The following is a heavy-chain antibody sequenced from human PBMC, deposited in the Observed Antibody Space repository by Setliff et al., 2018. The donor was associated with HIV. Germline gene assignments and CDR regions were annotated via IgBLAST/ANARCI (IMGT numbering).Heavy chain of an antibody. J-gene: IGHJ5*02. CDR3: ARSYYYDTSGYYPKWFDP. V-gene: IGHV3-30*04. CDR2: ISSDGSNK. Sequence: AGGSLRLSCTASGFMFSSYAMHWVRQAPGKGLEWVAVISSDGSNKFYADSVKGRFTISRDTFESSVYLHMNSLTADDTALYFCARSYYYDTSGYYPKWFDPWGQGTLVTVSS. D-gene: IGHD3-22*01. CDR1: GFMFSSYA.